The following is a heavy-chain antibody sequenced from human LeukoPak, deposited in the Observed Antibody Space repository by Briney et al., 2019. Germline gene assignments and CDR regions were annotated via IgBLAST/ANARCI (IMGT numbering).Heavy chain of an antibody. V-gene: IGHV3-73*01. D-gene: IGHD6-19*01. CDR3: TREYSSGWPFDF. J-gene: IGHJ4*02. CDR2: IRSKAGTYAT. Sequence: QPGGSLRLSCAASGFTFSDSAIHWVRQATGKGLEWVGRIRSKAGTYATTYGASLKGRFTISRDDSRNRAYLQMSSLRTEDTAVYYCTREYSSGWPFDFWGQGTLVTVSS. CDR1: GFTFSDSA.